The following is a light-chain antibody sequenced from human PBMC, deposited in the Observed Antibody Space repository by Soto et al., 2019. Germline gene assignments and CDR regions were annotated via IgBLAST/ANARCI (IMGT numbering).Light chain of an antibody. CDR1: QSVSSY. Sequence: EIVLTQSPATLSLSPGERATLSCRASQSVSSYLAWYQQKPGQAPRLLIYDASNRATGIPARFSGSGSETDFTLTISSLEPEDFAVYYCQQRSNSFGQGTKLEIE. CDR2: DAS. V-gene: IGKV3-11*01. J-gene: IGKJ2*01. CDR3: QQRSNS.